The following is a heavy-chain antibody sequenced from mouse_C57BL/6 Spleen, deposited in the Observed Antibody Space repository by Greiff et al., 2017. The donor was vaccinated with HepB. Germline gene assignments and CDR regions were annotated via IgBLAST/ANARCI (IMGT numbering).Heavy chain of an antibody. J-gene: IGHJ1*03. D-gene: IGHD1-1*01. CDR3: ARRFDYGSSPRYWYFDV. CDR1: GYTFTSYW. Sequence: QVQLQQPGAELVRPGSSVKLSCKASGYTFTSYWMHWVKQRPIQGLEWIGNIDPSDSETHYNQKFKDKATLTVDKSSSTAYMQLSSLTSEDSAVYYCARRFDYGSSPRYWYFDVWGTGTTVTVSS. CDR2: IDPSDSET. V-gene: IGHV1-52*01.